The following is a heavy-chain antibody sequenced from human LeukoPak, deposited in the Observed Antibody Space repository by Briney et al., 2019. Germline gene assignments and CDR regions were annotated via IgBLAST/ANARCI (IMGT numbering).Heavy chain of an antibody. CDR3: AKVPPRTYYYDSSGYYYAFDY. CDR2: ISSSGSTI. D-gene: IGHD3-22*01. CDR1: GFTFSSYE. V-gene: IGHV3-48*03. J-gene: IGHJ4*02. Sequence: GGSLRLSCAASGFTFSSYEMNWVRQAPGKGLEWVSYISSSGSTIYYADSVKGRFTISRDNSKNTLYLQMNSLRAEDTAVYYCAKVPPRTYYYDSSGYYYAFDYWGQGTLVTVSS.